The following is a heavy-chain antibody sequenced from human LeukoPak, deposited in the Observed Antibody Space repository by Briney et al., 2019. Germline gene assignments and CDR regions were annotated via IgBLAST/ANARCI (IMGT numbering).Heavy chain of an antibody. J-gene: IGHJ4*02. V-gene: IGHV3-33*01. D-gene: IGHD4-23*01. CDR3: ARAGDYGGNSGVY. CDR1: GFTFSNYG. Sequence: PGRSLRLSCAASGFTFSNYGMHWVRQAPGKGLEWVAVIWYDGSNKYYADSVKGRFTISRDNSKNTLYLQMNSLRAEDTAVYYCARAGDYGGNSGVYWGQGTPVTVSS. CDR2: IWYDGSNK.